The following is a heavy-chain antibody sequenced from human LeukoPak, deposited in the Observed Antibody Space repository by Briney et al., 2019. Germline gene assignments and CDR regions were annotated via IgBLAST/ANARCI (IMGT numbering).Heavy chain of an antibody. CDR1: GGSISSGSYY. Sequence: PSETLSLTCTVSGGSISSGSYYWSWIRQPAGKGLEWIGRIYTSGSTNYNPSLKSRVTISVDTSKNQFSLKLSSVTAADTAVYYCARAPVPRKGDYYYMDVWGKGTTVTVSS. J-gene: IGHJ6*03. V-gene: IGHV4-61*02. CDR3: ARAPVPRKGDYYYMDV. CDR2: IYTSGST.